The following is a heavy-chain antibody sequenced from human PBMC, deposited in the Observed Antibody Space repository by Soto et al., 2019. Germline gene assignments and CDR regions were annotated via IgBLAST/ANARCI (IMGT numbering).Heavy chain of an antibody. J-gene: IGHJ6*03. Sequence: GGSLRLSCIASGFTFRDYAISWFRQAPGKGLQWVSFIRSNIYDGTTEYDASVKGRFTISRDDSKTIAYLQMNSLKIEDTGVYYCTTDRFRGVAEAYYYYYYMDVWGKGTTVTVSS. D-gene: IGHD2-8*01. CDR2: IRSNIYDGTT. V-gene: IGHV3-49*03. CDR1: GFTFRDYA. CDR3: TTDRFRGVAEAYYYYYYMDV.